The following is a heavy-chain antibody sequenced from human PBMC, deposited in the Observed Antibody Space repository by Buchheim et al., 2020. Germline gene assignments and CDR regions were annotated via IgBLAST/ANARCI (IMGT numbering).Heavy chain of an antibody. Sequence: QVQLQESGPGLVKPSQTLSLTCTVSGGSISSGDYYWSWIRQPPGKGLEWIGYIYYSGSTYYNPSLKSRVTISVATSKNQFSLKLSSVTAADTAVYYCARVPEVVAAKGGDDSYFDYWGQGTL. CDR2: IYYSGST. V-gene: IGHV4-30-4*01. D-gene: IGHD2-15*01. J-gene: IGHJ4*02. CDR3: ARVPEVVAAKGGDDSYFDY. CDR1: GGSISSGDYY.